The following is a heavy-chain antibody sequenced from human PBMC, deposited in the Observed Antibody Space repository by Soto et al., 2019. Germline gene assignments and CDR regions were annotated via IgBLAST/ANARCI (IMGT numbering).Heavy chain of an antibody. CDR3: ARGGYCSSTSCSRGGYYYYGMDV. Sequence: ASVKVSCKASGGTFSSYAISWVRQAPGEGLEWMGGSIPIFGTANYAQKFQGRVTITADESTSTAYMELSSLRSEDTAVYYCARGGYCSSTSCSRGGYYYYGMDVWGQGTTVTVSS. CDR2: SIPIFGTA. D-gene: IGHD2-2*01. V-gene: IGHV1-69*13. J-gene: IGHJ6*02. CDR1: GGTFSSYA.